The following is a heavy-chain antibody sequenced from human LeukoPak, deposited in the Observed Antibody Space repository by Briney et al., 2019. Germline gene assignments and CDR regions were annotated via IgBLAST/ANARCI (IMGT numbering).Heavy chain of an antibody. CDR1: GGSISPHY. Sequence: PSETLSLTCTISGGSISPHYWSWIRQPPGKGLEWIGYIYYSGSTNYNPSLKSRVTISVDTSKNQFSLKLTSVTAADTAVYFCARGGSYYDPWGQGTLVSVSS. V-gene: IGHV4-59*11. CDR2: IYYSGST. CDR3: ARGGSYYDP. D-gene: IGHD3-10*01. J-gene: IGHJ5*02.